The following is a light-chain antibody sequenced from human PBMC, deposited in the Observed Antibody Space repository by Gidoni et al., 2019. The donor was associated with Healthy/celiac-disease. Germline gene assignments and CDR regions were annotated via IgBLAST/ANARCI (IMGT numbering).Light chain of an antibody. Sequence: ESVLTQSPRTLSLSPGERDTLSCRARQSVSCSYLAWYQQKHGQAPRLLIYGASSRATGIPDMCSGSGSGTDVTLTISSLEPEDFAVYYCQQYGSSPRYTFGQGTELEIK. J-gene: IGKJ2*01. CDR2: GAS. CDR3: QQYGSSPRYT. CDR1: QSVSCSY. V-gene: IGKV3-20*01.